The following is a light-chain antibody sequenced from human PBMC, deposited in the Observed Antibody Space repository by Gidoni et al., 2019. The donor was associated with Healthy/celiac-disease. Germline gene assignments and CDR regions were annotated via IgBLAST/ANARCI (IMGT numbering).Light chain of an antibody. J-gene: IGKJ2*01. V-gene: IGKV2-28*01. CDR1: QSLLHSNGYNS. CDR3: MQALQTPYI. CDR2: LGS. Sequence: DIVMTQSPLSLPVTPGEPASISCRSSQSLLHSNGYNSLDWYLQTPGQSPQLLIYLGSNRASGVPDRFSGSGSSTDFTLKISRVEAEDVGVYYCMQALQTPYIFGQGTKLEIK.